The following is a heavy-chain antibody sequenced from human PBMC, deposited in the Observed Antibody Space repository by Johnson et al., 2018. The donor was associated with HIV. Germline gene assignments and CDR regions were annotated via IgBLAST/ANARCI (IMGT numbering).Heavy chain of an antibody. Sequence: QVQLVESGGGVVQPGRSLRLFCAVSGFNFNTYTMHWVRQAPGKGLEWVAVISSDGSNKYYADSVRGRFTIYRDNSKNTLYLKMNSLRAEDTAVYYCAREDYGCKLGAFDIWGQGTMVTVSS. CDR2: ISSDGSNK. D-gene: IGHD4-23*01. J-gene: IGHJ3*02. V-gene: IGHV3-30*04. CDR3: AREDYGCKLGAFDI. CDR1: GFNFNTYT.